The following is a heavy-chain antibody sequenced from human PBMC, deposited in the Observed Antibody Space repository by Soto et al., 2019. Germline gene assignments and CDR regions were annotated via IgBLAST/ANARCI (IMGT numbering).Heavy chain of an antibody. Sequence: SETLSLTCTVSGGSISSYYWSWIRQPPGKGLEWIGYIYYSGSTNYNPSLKSRVTISVDTSKNQLSLKLGSVTAADTAVYFCARLGTLVRGVNSYYYMDVWGKGTTVTVSS. J-gene: IGHJ6*03. CDR3: ARLGTLVRGVNSYYYMDV. D-gene: IGHD3-10*01. CDR1: GGSISSYY. CDR2: IYYSGST. V-gene: IGHV4-59*08.